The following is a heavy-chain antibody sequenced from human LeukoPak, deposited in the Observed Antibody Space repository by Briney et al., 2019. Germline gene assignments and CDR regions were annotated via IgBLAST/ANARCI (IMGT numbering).Heavy chain of an antibody. Sequence: ASVKVSCKASGYTFTSYGISWVRQAPGQGLEWMGWISAYNGNTNYAQKFQGRLTMTEDTSTDTAYMELSSLRSEDTAVYYCATGPSGTDHDWYFDLWGRGTLVTVFS. J-gene: IGHJ2*01. V-gene: IGHV1-18*01. CDR3: ATGPSGTDHDWYFDL. CDR2: ISAYNGNT. D-gene: IGHD1-14*01. CDR1: GYTFTSYG.